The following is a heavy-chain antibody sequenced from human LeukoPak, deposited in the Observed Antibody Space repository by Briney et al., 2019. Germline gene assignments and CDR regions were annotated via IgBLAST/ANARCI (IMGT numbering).Heavy chain of an antibody. CDR1: GGSISSYY. CDR3: ARGDWSGHARPLLFDP. D-gene: IGHD3-3*01. V-gene: IGHV4-59*01. J-gene: IGHJ5*02. Sequence: SETLSLTCTVSGGSISSYYWSWIRQPPGKGLEWIGYIYYSGSTNYNPSLKSRVTISVDTSKNQFSLKLSSVTAADTAVYYCARGDWSGHARPLLFDPWGQGTLVTVSS. CDR2: IYYSGST.